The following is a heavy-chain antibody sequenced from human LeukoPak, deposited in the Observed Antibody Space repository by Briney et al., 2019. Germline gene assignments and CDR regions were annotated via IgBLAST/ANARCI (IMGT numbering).Heavy chain of an antibody. CDR1: VYTFTGYY. V-gene: IGHV1-2*02. J-gene: IGHJ4*02. Sequence: ASVKVSCKSSVYTFTGYYMHWVRQPPGQGFEWMGWIPPNTGHTNYAEKFQGGLNKTRDTSIRTAYMELSRLRSDDTAVYYCAKDGARWYWGQGTLVTVSS. CDR3: AKDGARWY. CDR2: IPPNTGHT. D-gene: IGHD3-16*01.